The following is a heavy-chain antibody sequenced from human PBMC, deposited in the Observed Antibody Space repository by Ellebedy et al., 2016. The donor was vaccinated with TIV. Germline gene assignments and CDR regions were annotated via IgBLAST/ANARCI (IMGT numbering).Heavy chain of an antibody. J-gene: IGHJ6*03. CDR2: MNPNSGNT. Sequence: ASVKVSXKASGYTFTSYDINWVRQATGQGLEWMGWMNPNSGNTGYAQKFQGRVTMTRNTSISTAYMELSSLRSEDTAVYYCARGRGADFWSGYRGPYYMDVWGKGTTVTVSS. V-gene: IGHV1-8*01. CDR3: ARGRGADFWSGYRGPYYMDV. D-gene: IGHD3-3*01. CDR1: GYTFTSYD.